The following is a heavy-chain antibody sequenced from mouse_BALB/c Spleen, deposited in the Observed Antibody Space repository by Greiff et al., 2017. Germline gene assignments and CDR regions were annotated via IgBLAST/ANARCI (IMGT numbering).Heavy chain of an antibody. Sequence: QVQLKESGAELVRPGASVTLSCKASGYTFTDYEMHWVKQTPVHGLEWIGAIDPETGGTAYNQKFKGKATLTADKSSSTAYMELRSLTSEDSAVYYCTRGGKLYAFDYWGQGTTLTVSS. J-gene: IGHJ2*01. V-gene: IGHV1-15*01. D-gene: IGHD1-1*01. CDR1: GYTFTDYE. CDR3: TRGGKLYAFDY. CDR2: IDPETGGT.